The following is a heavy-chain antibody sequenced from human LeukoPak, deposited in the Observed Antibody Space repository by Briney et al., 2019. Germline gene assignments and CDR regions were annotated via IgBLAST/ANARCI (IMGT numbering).Heavy chain of an antibody. CDR2: IHPNSGGT. J-gene: IGHJ3*02. CDR3: AEQYYYDSSGPGAFDI. V-gene: IGHV1-2*02. CDR1: GYTFTAYY. Sequence: ASVKVSCKASGYTFTAYYMHWLRQAPGHGLEWMGWIHPNSGGTNYAQKFQGRVTMTRDTSISTAYMELSRLRSDDTAVYYCAEQYYYDSSGPGAFDIWGQGTMVTVSS. D-gene: IGHD3-22*01.